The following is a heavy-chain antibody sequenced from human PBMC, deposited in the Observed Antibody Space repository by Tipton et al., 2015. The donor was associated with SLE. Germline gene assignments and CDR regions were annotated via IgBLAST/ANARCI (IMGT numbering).Heavy chain of an antibody. V-gene: IGHV4-39*07. J-gene: IGHJ6*04. CDR3: ARDSSQPNG. Sequence: TLSLTCTVSGGSISSSSYYWGWIRQPPGKGLEWIGSIYYSGSTYYNPSLKSRVTISVDTSKNQFSLKLSSVTAADTAVYYCARDSSQPNGWGKGTTVTVSS. CDR1: GGSISSSSYY. CDR2: IYYSGST.